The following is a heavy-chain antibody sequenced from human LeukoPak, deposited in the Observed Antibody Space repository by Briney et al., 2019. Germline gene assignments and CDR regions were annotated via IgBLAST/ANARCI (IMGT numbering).Heavy chain of an antibody. CDR2: INPSGGST. Sequence: ASVKVSCKASGYTFTGYYMHWVRQAPGQGLEWMGIINPSGGSTSYAQKFQGRVTMTRDMSTSTVYMELSSLRSEDTAVYYCARAENGDYDFWSGLPPGDYFDYWGQGTLVTVSS. D-gene: IGHD3-3*01. J-gene: IGHJ4*02. CDR3: ARAENGDYDFWSGLPPGDYFDY. V-gene: IGHV1-46*01. CDR1: GYTFTGYY.